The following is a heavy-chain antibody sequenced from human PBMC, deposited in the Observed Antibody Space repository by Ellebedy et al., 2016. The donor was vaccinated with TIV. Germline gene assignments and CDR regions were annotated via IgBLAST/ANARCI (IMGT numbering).Heavy chain of an antibody. CDR3: ARDAGKPYFFDY. CDR2: IWYDGSNK. J-gene: IGHJ4*02. Sequence: GESLKISCAASGFSLSTYDMHWVRQAPGKGLEWVAVIWYDGSNKNYADYVKGRFTISRDNSKNTLYLQMNSLRAEDTAVYYCARDAGKPYFFDYWGQGALVTVSS. CDR1: GFSLSTYD. V-gene: IGHV3-33*01. D-gene: IGHD3-10*01.